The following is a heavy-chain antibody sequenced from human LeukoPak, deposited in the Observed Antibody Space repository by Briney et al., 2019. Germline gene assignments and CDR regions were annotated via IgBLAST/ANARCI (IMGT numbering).Heavy chain of an antibody. J-gene: IGHJ4*02. CDR3: AKDTDSSPFGASH. D-gene: IGHD6-13*01. CDR1: GVTFSSYG. CDR2: ISYDGSNK. V-gene: IGHV3-30*18. Sequence: GRSLRLSCAASGVTFSSYGMHWVRQAPGKGLEWVAVISYDGSNKYYADSVKGRFTISRDNSKNTLYLQMNSLRAEDTALYYCAKDTDSSPFGASHWGQGTLVTVSS.